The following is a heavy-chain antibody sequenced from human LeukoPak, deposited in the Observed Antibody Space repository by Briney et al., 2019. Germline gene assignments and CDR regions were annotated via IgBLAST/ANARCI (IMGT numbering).Heavy chain of an antibody. D-gene: IGHD6-19*01. CDR1: DGSISSYY. V-gene: IGHV4-59*01. CDR3: ARAVSGYYFYY. CDR2: IYNTGST. J-gene: IGHJ4*02. Sequence: SETLSLTCTVYDGSISSYYWSWIRQPPRKGLEWIGYIYNTGSTTYNPSLKSRVTLSVDRSRNLFSLNLGSVTAADTAVYYCARAVSGYYFYYWGQGTLVAVSS.